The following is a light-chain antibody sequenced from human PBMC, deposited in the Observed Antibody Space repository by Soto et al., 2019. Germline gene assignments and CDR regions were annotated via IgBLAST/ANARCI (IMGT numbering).Light chain of an antibody. CDR2: GAS. Sequence: EIQMTQSPSSVSASVGDRVTITCRASQGISTWLAWYQQKAGKAPNLLIYGASNLHSGVPSRFSGSGSGTHFTLTISSLQPEDFATYYCQQSYGTPRATFGGGTKVDI. V-gene: IGKV1-12*01. CDR1: QGISTW. CDR3: QQSYGTPRAT. J-gene: IGKJ4*01.